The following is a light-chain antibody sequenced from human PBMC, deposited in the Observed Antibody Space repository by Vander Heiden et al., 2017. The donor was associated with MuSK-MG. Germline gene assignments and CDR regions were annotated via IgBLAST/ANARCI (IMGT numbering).Light chain of an antibody. J-gene: IGKJ4*01. CDR1: QDISNY. V-gene: IGKV1-33*01. CDR2: DAS. CDR3: QQDDNLPLT. Sequence: DIQMTQSPSSLSASVGDRVTITCQASQDISNYLNWYQQKPGKAPKLLIYDASNLETGVPSRFSGRGSGTAFTFTISSLQPEDIATYYCQQDDNLPLTFGGGTKVEIK.